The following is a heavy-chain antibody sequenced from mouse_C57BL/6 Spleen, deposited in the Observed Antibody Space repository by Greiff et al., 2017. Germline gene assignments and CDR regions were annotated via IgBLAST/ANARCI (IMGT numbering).Heavy chain of an antibody. J-gene: IGHJ2*01. D-gene: IGHD2-4*01. CDR3: ARYRFYDYGVDY. V-gene: IGHV1-50*01. Sequence: QVQLQQPGAELVKPGASVKLSCKASGYTFTSYGMQWVKQRPGQGLEWIGEIDPSDSYTNYNQKFKGKATLTVDTSSSTAYMQLSSLTSADSAVYYCARYRFYDYGVDYWGQGTTLTVSS. CDR2: IDPSDSYT. CDR1: GYTFTSYG.